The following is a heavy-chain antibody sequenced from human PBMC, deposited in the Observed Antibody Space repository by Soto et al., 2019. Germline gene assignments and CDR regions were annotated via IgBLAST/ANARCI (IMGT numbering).Heavy chain of an antibody. CDR1: GFSLSTSGVG. D-gene: IGHD3-22*01. Sequence: QITLKESGPTLVKPTQTLTLTCTFSGFSLSTSGVGVGWIRQPPRKALEWLALIYWDDYKRYSPSPRSRLTIAKDTSKNQVVLTMTIMDPVDTATYYCARITPYESSGYYPDYWGQGTLVTVSS. CDR3: ARITPYESSGYYPDY. CDR2: IYWDDYK. V-gene: IGHV2-5*02. J-gene: IGHJ4*02.